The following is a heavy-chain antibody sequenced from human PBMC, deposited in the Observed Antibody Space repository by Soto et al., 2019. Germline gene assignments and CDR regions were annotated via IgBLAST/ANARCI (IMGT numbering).Heavy chain of an antibody. D-gene: IGHD2-2*01. CDR3: ASSGDVVVPAAKLRGPRDY. V-gene: IGHV1-69*02. J-gene: IGHJ4*02. Sequence: ASVKVSCKASGGTFSSYTISWVRQAPGQGLEWMGRIIPILGIANYAQKFQGRVTITADKSTSTAYMELSSLRSEDTAVYYCASSGDVVVPAAKLRGPRDYWGQGTLVTVSS. CDR1: GGTFSSYT. CDR2: IIPILGIA.